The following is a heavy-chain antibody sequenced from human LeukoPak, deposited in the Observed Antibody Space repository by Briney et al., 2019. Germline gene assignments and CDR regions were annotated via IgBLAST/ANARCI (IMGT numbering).Heavy chain of an antibody. CDR1: GFPFSFA. D-gene: IGHD6-13*01. CDR3: AKASGITAAGTLLDV. J-gene: IGHJ6*02. V-gene: IGHV3-23*01. Sequence: GGSLRLSCAASGFPFSFAWMSWVRQAPGKGLEWVSAISGSGGSTYYADPVKGRFTISRDNSKNTLYLQMNSLRAEDTAVYYCAKASGITAAGTLLDVWGQGTTVTVSS. CDR2: ISGSGGST.